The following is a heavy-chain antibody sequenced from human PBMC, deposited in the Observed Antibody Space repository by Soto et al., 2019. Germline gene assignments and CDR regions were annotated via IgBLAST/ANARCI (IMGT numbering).Heavy chain of an antibody. CDR2: IYYSGST. CDR3: ARGATTMVRGFAFDI. CDR1: GCSISSGGYY. V-gene: IGHV4-31*03. Sequence: SETLSLTCTFSGCSISSGGYYWSWIRQHPGKGLEWIGYIYYSGSTYYNPSLKSRVTISVDTSKNQFSLKLSSVTAADTAVYYCARGATTMVRGFAFDIWGQGTMVTVSS. J-gene: IGHJ3*02. D-gene: IGHD3-10*01.